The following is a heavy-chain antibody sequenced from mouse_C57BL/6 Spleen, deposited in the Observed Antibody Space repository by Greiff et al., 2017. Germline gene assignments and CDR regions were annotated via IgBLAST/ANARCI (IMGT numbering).Heavy chain of an antibody. V-gene: IGHV1-80*01. CDR1: GYAFSSYW. Sequence: VVEPGASVKISCKASGYAFSSYWMNWVKQRPGKGLEWIGQIYPGDGDTNYNGKFKGKATLTADKSSSTAYMQLSSLTSEDSAVYFCARSGLYDYDGGYYYAMDYWGQGTSVTVSS. D-gene: IGHD2-4*01. J-gene: IGHJ4*01. CDR2: IYPGDGDT. CDR3: ARSGLYDYDGGYYYAMDY.